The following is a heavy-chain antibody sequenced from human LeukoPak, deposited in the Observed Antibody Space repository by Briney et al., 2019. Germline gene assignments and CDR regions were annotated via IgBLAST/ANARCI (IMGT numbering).Heavy chain of an antibody. CDR1: GGTFSSYA. D-gene: IGHD6-13*01. CDR3: AREEGAPIAAANV. V-gene: IGHV1-18*01. Sequence: ASVNVSCKASGGTFSSYAISWVRQAPGQGRAWMGWISAYNGNTNYAQKFQGRVTMTTDTSTSTAYMELRSLRSDDTAVYYCAREEGAPIAAANVWGLGTMVTVSS. J-gene: IGHJ3*01. CDR2: ISAYNGNT.